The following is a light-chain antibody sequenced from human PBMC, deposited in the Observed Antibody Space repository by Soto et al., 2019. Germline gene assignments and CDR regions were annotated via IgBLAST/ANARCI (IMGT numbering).Light chain of an antibody. CDR2: GAS. CDR3: QHYNNWPPWT. J-gene: IGKJ5*01. Sequence: EIVMTQSPATLSVSPGERATFSCRASQSVSSNLAWYQQKPGQAPRLLIYGASIRATGIPARFTGSGSGTEFTLTISSLQSEDFAVYYCQHYNNWPPWTFGQGTRLEIK. CDR1: QSVSSN. V-gene: IGKV3-15*01.